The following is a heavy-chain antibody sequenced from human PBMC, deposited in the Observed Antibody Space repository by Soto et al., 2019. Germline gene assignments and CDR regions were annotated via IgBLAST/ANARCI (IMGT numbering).Heavy chain of an antibody. Sequence: PGGSLRLSCAASGFTFSAYGMHWVRQAPGQGLEWVSYISKSGGTTYYADSVKGRFTISRDDAKNSVYLQMSSLRPEDMAVYKCVREGHYYFDYWGQGALVTVSS. V-gene: IGHV3-48*03. CDR1: GFTFSAYG. CDR2: ISKSGGTT. CDR3: VREGHYYFDY. J-gene: IGHJ4*02.